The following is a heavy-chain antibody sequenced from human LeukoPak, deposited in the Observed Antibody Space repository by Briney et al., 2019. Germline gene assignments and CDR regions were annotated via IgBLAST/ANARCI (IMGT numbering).Heavy chain of an antibody. CDR3: ARWIQLWFFDY. Sequence: SETLSLTCTVSGGSISSSNHYWGWIRQPPGKGLEWIGSIYCSGSTYYNPSLKSRVTISVDTSKNQFSLKLRSVTAADTAVYYCARWIQLWFFDYWGQGMLVTVSS. CDR1: GGSISSSNHY. CDR2: IYCSGST. V-gene: IGHV4-39*01. J-gene: IGHJ4*02. D-gene: IGHD5-18*01.